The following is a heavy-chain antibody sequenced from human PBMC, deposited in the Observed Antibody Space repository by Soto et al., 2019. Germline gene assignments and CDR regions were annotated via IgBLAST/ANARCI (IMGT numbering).Heavy chain of an antibody. CDR1: GFTFSSYG. CDR2: ISYDGSNK. D-gene: IGHD6-25*01. V-gene: IGHV3-30*18. CDR3: AKAPGIAAR. J-gene: IGHJ4*02. Sequence: QVQLVESGGGVVQPGRSLRLSCAASGFTFSSYGMHWVRQAPGKGLEWVAVISYDGSNKYYADSVKGRFTISRDNSKNPLYLQMNSLRAEDTAVYYCAKAPGIAARWGQGTLVTVSS.